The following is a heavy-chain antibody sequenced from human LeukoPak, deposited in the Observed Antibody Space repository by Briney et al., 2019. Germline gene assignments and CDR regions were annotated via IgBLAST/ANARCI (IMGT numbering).Heavy chain of an antibody. J-gene: IGHJ4*02. CDR1: GFTFSDYY. CDR3: ARTLVTSTEDYFDY. D-gene: IGHD4-17*01. Sequence: GGSLRLSCAASGFTFSDYYMSWIRQAPGKGLEWVSVIYSGGNTYYADSAKGRFTISRDNSKNTLYLQMNSLRAGDTAVYYCARTLVTSTEDYFDYWGQGTLVTVSS. V-gene: IGHV3-66*01. CDR2: IYSGGNT.